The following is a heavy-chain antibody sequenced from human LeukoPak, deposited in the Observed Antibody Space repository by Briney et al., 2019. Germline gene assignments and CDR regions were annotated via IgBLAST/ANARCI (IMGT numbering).Heavy chain of an antibody. Sequence: SETLSLTCTVSGGSISSSSYYWGWIRQPPGKGLEWIGSIYYSGSAYYNPSLKSRVTISVDTSKNQFSLKLSSVTAADTAVYYCARRGYSSSWSTLYYFDYWGQGTLVTVSS. D-gene: IGHD6-13*01. CDR1: GGSISSSSYY. J-gene: IGHJ4*02. V-gene: IGHV4-39*01. CDR3: ARRGYSSSWSTLYYFDY. CDR2: IYYSGSA.